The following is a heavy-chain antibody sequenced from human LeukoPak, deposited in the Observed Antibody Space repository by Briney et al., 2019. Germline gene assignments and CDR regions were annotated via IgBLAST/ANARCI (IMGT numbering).Heavy chain of an antibody. J-gene: IGHJ4*02. V-gene: IGHV3-11*01. Sequence: PGGSLRLSCAASGFTFSDYYMSWIRQAPGKGLEWVSYISSSGSTIYYADSVKGRFTISRDNAKNSLYLQMSSLRAEDTAVYYCAKALRGYSYGSLDYWGQGTLVTVSS. D-gene: IGHD5-18*01. CDR1: GFTFSDYY. CDR2: ISSSGSTI. CDR3: AKALRGYSYGSLDY.